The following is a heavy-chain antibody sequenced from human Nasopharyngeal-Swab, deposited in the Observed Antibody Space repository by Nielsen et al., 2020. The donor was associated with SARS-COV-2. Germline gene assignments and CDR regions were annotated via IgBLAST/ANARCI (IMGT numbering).Heavy chain of an antibody. V-gene: IGHV3-21*01. CDR2: VSTGGDYI. D-gene: IGHD3-3*01. J-gene: IGHJ4*02. Sequence: LSLTCAASGFTFRFYTMHWVRQAPGKGLEWVSSVSTGGDYIHYADLVQGRFAISGDNAKDSLYLQMNSLRAEDTAIYYCARDRSGFGFDFWGQGALVTVSP. CDR3: ARDRSGFGFDF. CDR1: GFTFRFYT.